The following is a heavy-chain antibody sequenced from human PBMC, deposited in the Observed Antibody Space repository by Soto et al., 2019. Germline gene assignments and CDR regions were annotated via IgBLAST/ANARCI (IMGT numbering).Heavy chain of an antibody. J-gene: IGHJ4*02. CDR3: ARATVTTVGFDY. V-gene: IGHV4-31*03. Sequence: SETLSLTCTVSGGSISSGGYYWSWIRQHPGKGLEWIGYIYYSGSTYYNPSLKSRVTISVDTSKNQFSLKLSSVTAADTAVYYCARATVTTVGFDYGGQGTLVTVSS. CDR1: GGSISSGGYY. CDR2: IYYSGST. D-gene: IGHD4-17*01.